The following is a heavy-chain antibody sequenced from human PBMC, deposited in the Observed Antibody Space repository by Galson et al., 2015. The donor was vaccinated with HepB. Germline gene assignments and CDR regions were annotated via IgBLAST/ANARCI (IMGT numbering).Heavy chain of an antibody. CDR3: ATAKSDQWLVLRGVSLPFDY. CDR1: GYTLTELS. D-gene: IGHD6-19*01. CDR2: FDPEDGET. Sequence: SVTVSCKVSGYTLTELSMHWVRQAPGKGLEWMGGFDPEDGETIYAQKFQGRVTMTEDTSTDTAYMELSSLRSEDTAVYYCATAKSDQWLVLRGVSLPFDYWGQGTLVTVSS. J-gene: IGHJ4*02. V-gene: IGHV1-24*01.